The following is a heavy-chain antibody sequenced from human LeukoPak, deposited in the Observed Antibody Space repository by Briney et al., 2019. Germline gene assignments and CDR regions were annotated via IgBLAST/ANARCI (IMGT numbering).Heavy chain of an antibody. CDR3: ASRQLRDFHMDV. Sequence: ASVKVSCKASGYTFTSYGISWVRQAPGQGLEWMGWISAYNGNTNYAQKLQGRVTMTTDTSTSTAYMELRSLRSDDTAVYYCASRQLRDFHMDVWGKGTTVTVSS. D-gene: IGHD6-6*01. V-gene: IGHV1-18*01. CDR2: ISAYNGNT. CDR1: GYTFTSYG. J-gene: IGHJ6*03.